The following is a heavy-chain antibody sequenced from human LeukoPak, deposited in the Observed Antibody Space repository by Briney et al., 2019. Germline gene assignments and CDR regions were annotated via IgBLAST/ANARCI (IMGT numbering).Heavy chain of an antibody. J-gene: IGHJ4*02. CDR2: ISSSSNTI. V-gene: IGHV3-48*02. D-gene: IGHD3-10*01. CDR3: ARAIRSGSYHLDY. Sequence: GGSLRLSCAASGFTFSTYSMSWVRQARGKGLEWVSCISSSSNTIYYADSVKGRFTISRDNAKNSLYLQMNSLRDEDTAVYYCARAIRSGSYHLDYWGQGTLVTVSS. CDR1: GFTFSTYS.